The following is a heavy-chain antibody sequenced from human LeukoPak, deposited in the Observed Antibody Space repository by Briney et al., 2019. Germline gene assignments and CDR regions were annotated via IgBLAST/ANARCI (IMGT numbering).Heavy chain of an antibody. V-gene: IGHV4-61*01. CDR2: IYYSGST. CDR3: ASGEVGVVYRAGGRYYYYYHAMDV. CDR1: GGSVSSGSYY. J-gene: IGHJ6*02. D-gene: IGHD2-15*01. Sequence: PSETLSLTCTVSGGSVSSGSYYWSWIRQPPGKGLEWIGYIYYSGSTNYNPSLKSRVTISVDTSKNQFSLKLSSVTAADTAVYYCASGEVGVVYRAGGRYYYYYHAMDVWGQGTTVTVSS.